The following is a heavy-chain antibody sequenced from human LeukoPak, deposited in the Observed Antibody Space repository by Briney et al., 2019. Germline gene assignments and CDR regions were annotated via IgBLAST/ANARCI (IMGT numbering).Heavy chain of an antibody. Sequence: PGRSLRLSCAAAGFTFSSYGMHWVRQAPGKWLGWVAFIWYDGSNKYCTDSLKGRFTISRDNSKNTLYLQMNSLRAEDTAIYYCARDRGESGFDPWGQGTLVTVSS. CDR3: ARDRGESGFDP. D-gene: IGHD3-10*01. CDR2: IWYDGSNK. CDR1: GFTFSSYG. V-gene: IGHV3-33*01. J-gene: IGHJ5*02.